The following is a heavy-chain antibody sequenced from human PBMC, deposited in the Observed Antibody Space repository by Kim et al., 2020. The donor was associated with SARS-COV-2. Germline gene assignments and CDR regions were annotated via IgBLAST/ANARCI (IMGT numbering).Heavy chain of an antibody. Sequence: TGYAQKFQGRVTMTRNTSISTAYMELSSLRSEDTAVYYCASRSVYENFDYWGQGTLVTVSS. D-gene: IGHD5-12*01. CDR3: ASRSVYENFDY. V-gene: IGHV1-8*01. J-gene: IGHJ4*02. CDR2: T.